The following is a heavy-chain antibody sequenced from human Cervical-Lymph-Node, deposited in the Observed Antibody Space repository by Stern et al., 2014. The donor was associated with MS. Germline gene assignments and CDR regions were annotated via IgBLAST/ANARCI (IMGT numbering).Heavy chain of an antibody. J-gene: IGHJ4*02. V-gene: IGHV1-2*02. D-gene: IGHD6-19*01. Sequence: QVQLVQSGGEVKKPGASVKVSCKASGYTLTGYYMHWVRQAPGQGLEWMGGVNTNSGGTNYAQKFQGRVTMTRDTSISTAYMELSRLRSDDTAVYYCAREAAMAVAGTGVDYWGQGTLVTVSS. CDR3: AREAAMAVAGTGVDY. CDR2: VNTNSGGT. CDR1: GYTLTGYY.